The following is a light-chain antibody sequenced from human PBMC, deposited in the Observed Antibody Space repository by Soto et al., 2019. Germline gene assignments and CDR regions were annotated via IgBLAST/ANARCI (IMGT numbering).Light chain of an antibody. Sequence: IVLTQSPATLSLSPGERTTLSCRASHSADTYLAWYQHKPGQAPRLLIHDASIRATGVPARFSGSGSGTDFTLTISSLEPEDFAVYYCQHRYGFTFGPGTKVDIK. J-gene: IGKJ3*01. V-gene: IGKV3-11*01. CDR1: HSADTY. CDR2: DAS. CDR3: QHRYGFT.